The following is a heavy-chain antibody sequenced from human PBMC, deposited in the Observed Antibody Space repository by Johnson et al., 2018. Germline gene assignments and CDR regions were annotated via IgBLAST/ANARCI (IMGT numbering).Heavy chain of an antibody. D-gene: IGHD5-18*01. CDR1: GFTFSSYG. CDR2: IWYDGSNK. CDR3: ARARSWGIQLYYYYYGMDV. Sequence: VQLLESGGGVVQPGRSLRLSCAASGFTFSSYGMHWVRQAPGKGLEWVAVIWYDGSNKYYADSVKGRFTISRDNSKNTLYLQMNSLRAEDTAVYYCARARSWGIQLYYYYYGMDVGGQGTTVTVSS. V-gene: IGHV3-33*01. J-gene: IGHJ6*02.